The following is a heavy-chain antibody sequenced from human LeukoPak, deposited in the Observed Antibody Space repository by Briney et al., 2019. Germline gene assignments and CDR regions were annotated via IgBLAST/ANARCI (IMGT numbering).Heavy chain of an antibody. V-gene: IGHV1-2*02. J-gene: IGHJ4*02. Sequence: ASVKVSGKVSGYTFTGYYMHWVRQAPGQGLGGMGWINPNSGGTNYAQKFQGRVNMTRDTSISTAYMELSRLRSDDTAVYYSARGYSGSYPPNWGQGTLVTVSS. CDR2: INPNSGGT. CDR1: GYTFTGYY. D-gene: IGHD1-26*01. CDR3: ARGYSGSYPPN.